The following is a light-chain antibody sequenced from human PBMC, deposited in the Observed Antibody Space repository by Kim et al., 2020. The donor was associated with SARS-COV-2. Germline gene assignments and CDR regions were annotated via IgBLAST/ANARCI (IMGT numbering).Light chain of an antibody. CDR1: HDINKF. V-gene: IGKV1-33*01. Sequence: ASVVDRVTITCQASHDINKFLNWYQQKPGKAPKLLIYDASTLETGVPLRFSGSGSGTDFTFTINSLQPEDVATYYCQQYDNLPYTFAGGTKVDIK. CDR2: DAS. J-gene: IGKJ4*01. CDR3: QQYDNLPYT.